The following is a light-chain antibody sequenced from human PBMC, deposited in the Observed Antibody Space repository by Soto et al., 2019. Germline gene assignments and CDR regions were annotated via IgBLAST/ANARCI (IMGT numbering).Light chain of an antibody. Sequence: EIVMTQSPATLSVSPGDRATLSCRASESVTSSLAWYQQKPGQPPRLLIYAASTRATDVPARFSGSGSGTEFNLTISSLQSEYFGVYYRQQYNNWPRAPFAGGRKVDIK. J-gene: IGKJ4*01. CDR3: QQYNNWPRAP. CDR1: ESVTSS. V-gene: IGKV3-15*01. CDR2: AAS.